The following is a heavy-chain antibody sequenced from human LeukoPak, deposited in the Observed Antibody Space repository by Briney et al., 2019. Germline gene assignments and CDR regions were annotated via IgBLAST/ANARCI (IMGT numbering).Heavy chain of an antibody. CDR2: IKSDGSVT. V-gene: IGHV3-74*01. J-gene: IGHJ4*02. CDR1: GFTFSSYW. CDR3: ARLDILTGNYYYFEY. Sequence: TGGSLRLSCAASGFTFSSYWMHWVRQAPGKGLVWVSRIKSDGSVTTYADSVKGRFTISRDNAKSTLYLQMNSLRAEDTAVYFCARLDILTGNYYYFEYWGQGSLVTVSS. D-gene: IGHD3-9*01.